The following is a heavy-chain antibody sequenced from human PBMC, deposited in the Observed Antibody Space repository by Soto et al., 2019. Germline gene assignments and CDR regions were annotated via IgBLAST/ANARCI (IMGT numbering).Heavy chain of an antibody. V-gene: IGHV4-31*01. D-gene: IGHD4-4*01. Sequence: QVQLQESGPGLVKPSQTLSLTCTVSGGSISSGGYYWSWIRQHPGKGLEWIGYIYYSGSTYYNPSLKXXVXIXXDTSKNQFSLKLSSVTAADTAVYYCAREGVTAFDYWGQGTLVTVSS. CDR2: IYYSGST. CDR1: GGSISSGGYY. J-gene: IGHJ4*02. CDR3: AREGVTAFDY.